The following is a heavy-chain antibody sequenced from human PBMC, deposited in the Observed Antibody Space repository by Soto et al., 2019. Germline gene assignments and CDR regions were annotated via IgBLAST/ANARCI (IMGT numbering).Heavy chain of an antibody. CDR1: GFTFSSYG. Sequence: GGSLRLSCAASGFTFSSYGMHWVRQAPGKGLEWVAVIWYDGSNKYYADSVKGRFTISRDNSKNTLYLQMNSLRAEDTAVYYCARDTSDNQLPTPYYYYYYMDVWGKGTTVTVSS. V-gene: IGHV3-33*01. D-gene: IGHD2-2*01. CDR3: ARDTSDNQLPTPYYYYYYMDV. J-gene: IGHJ6*03. CDR2: IWYDGSNK.